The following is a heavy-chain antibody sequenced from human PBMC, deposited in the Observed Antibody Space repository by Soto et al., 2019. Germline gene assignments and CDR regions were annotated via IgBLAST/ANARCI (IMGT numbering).Heavy chain of an antibody. D-gene: IGHD1-1*01. Sequence: SETLSLTCAVYGGSFSGYYWSWIRQPPGKGLEWIGEINHSGSTNYNPSLKSRVTISVDTSKNQFSLKLSSVTAADTAVYYCARKRLRKNWSFDYWGQGTLVTVSS. CDR3: ARKRLRKNWSFDY. V-gene: IGHV4-34*01. J-gene: IGHJ4*02. CDR1: GGSFSGYY. CDR2: INHSGST.